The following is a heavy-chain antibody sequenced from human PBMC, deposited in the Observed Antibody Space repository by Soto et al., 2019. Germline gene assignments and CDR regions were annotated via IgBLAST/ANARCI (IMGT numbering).Heavy chain of an antibody. CDR1: GFSLSTSGVG. CDR3: AHRWRYGYNNWYFDL. D-gene: IGHD5-12*01. J-gene: IGHJ2*01. CDR2: IYWADDE. V-gene: IGHV2-5*02. Sequence: QITLKESGPTLVKPTQTLTLTCTFSGFSLSTSGVGVGWIRQPPGTALEWLGVIYWADDERYSPSLKSRLTITKDASKSQVVLTMTNMDPVDTATYYCAHRWRYGYNNWYFDLWGRGTLVTVSS.